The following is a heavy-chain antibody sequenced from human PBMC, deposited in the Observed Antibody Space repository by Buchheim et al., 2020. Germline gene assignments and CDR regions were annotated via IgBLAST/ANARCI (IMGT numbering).Heavy chain of an antibody. D-gene: IGHD3-3*01. V-gene: IGHV4-61*01. CDR3: AREGARSGYNDY. J-gene: IGHJ4*02. CDR2: IYYSGST. CDR1: GGSVSSGRYY. Sequence: QVQLQESGPGLVKPSETLSLTCTVSGGSVSSGRYYWSWIRQPPGKGLEWIGYIYYSGSTNYNPSLKSRVTISVDTSKNQFSLKLSSVTAADTAVYYCAREGARSGYNDYWGQGTL.